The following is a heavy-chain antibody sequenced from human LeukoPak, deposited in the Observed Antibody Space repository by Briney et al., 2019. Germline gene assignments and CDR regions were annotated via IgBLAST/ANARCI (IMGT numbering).Heavy chain of an antibody. Sequence: GGPLRLSCAASGFTVSSNYMSWVRQAPGKGLEWVSVIYSDGSTSNADSVKGRFTISRDNSKNTLYLQMNSLRAEDTAVYYCARGGWNVDFDYWGQGTLVSVSS. J-gene: IGHJ4*02. CDR3: ARGGWNVDFDY. CDR1: GFTVSSNY. CDR2: IYSDGST. D-gene: IGHD1-1*01. V-gene: IGHV3-53*01.